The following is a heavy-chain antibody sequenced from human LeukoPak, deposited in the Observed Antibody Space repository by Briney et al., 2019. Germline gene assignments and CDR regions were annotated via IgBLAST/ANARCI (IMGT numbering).Heavy chain of an antibody. V-gene: IGHV3-20*01. D-gene: IGHD6-19*01. CDR2: INWNGGST. CDR1: GFTFDDYG. J-gene: IGHJ4*02. CDR3: ARRQMAGSYFDY. Sequence: GGSLRLSCAASGFTFDDYGMSWVRQAPGKGLEWVSGINWNGGSTGYAASVKGRFTISRDNAKNSLYLQMNSLRAEDTALYHCARRQMAGSYFDYWGQGTLVTVSS.